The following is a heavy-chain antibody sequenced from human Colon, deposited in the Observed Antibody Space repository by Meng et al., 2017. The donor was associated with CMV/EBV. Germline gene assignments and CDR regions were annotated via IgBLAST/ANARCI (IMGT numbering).Heavy chain of an antibody. D-gene: IGHD3-3*01. Sequence: GSLKISCAASGFTFSSYWMSWVCQAPGKGLEWVANIKQDGSEKDYVDSVKGRFTASRDNARNSLYLQMNSLRAEDTAVYYCARIQYGSWSGYYRDYWGQGALVTVSS. CDR2: IKQDGSEK. J-gene: IGHJ4*02. CDR3: ARIQYGSWSGYYRDY. V-gene: IGHV3-7*01. CDR1: GFTFSSYW.